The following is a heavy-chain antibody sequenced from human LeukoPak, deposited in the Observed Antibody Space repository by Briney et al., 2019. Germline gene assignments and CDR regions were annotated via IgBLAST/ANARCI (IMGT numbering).Heavy chain of an antibody. CDR3: ARSRYDFWSGNGGFDP. J-gene: IGHJ5*02. CDR1: GYSISSGYY. D-gene: IGHD3-3*01. V-gene: IGHV4-38-2*02. CDR2: IYHSGST. Sequence: SETLSLTCTVSGYSISSGYYWGWIRQPPGKGLEWIGSIYHSGSTYYNPSLKSRVTISVDTSKNQFSLKLSSVTAADTAVYYCARSRYDFWSGNGGFDPWGQGTLVTVSS.